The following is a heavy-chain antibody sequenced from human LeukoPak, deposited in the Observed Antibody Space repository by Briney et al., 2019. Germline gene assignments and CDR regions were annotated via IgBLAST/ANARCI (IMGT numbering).Heavy chain of an antibody. CDR1: GFTFSNYW. D-gene: IGHD2-2*01. J-gene: IGHJ6*02. CDR3: ARYDDIVVVPAAIDSLYYYYYGMDV. Sequence: GGSLRLSCAASGFTFSNYWMNWVRQAPGKGPEWVANIKQDGSEKNYVDSVKGRFTISRDNAKNSLYLQMNRLGAEDTAVYYCARYDDIVVVPAAIDSLYYYYYGMDVWGQGTTVTVSS. V-gene: IGHV3-7*01. CDR2: IKQDGSEK.